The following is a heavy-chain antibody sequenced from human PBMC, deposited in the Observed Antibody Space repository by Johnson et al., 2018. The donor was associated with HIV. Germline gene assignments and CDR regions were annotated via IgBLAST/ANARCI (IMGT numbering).Heavy chain of an antibody. CDR3: ARRGDREAFDI. D-gene: IGHD4-17*01. Sequence: VQLVESGGGLVQPGGSLRLSCAASGFTFSSYAMHWVRQAPGKGLEYVSAISSNGGSTYYANSVKGRFTISRDNSKNTLYLQMGSLRAEDMAVYYCARRGDREAFDIWGQGTMVTVSS. CDR1: GFTFSSYA. V-gene: IGHV3-64*01. J-gene: IGHJ3*02. CDR2: ISSNGGST.